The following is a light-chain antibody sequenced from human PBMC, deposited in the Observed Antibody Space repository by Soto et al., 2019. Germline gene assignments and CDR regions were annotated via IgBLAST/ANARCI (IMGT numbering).Light chain of an antibody. CDR2: RNN. CDR1: SSNIGPNY. J-gene: IGLJ2*01. V-gene: IGLV1-47*01. CDR3: ATWDDSLSGLHVV. Sequence: QSVLTQPPSASGTPGQRVTISCSGSSSNIGPNYVYWYQQFQGTAPKLLIYRNNQRPSAVPDRFSGSKSGTSASLAISGLRSEDEADYDCATWDDSLSGLHVVFGGGTKLTVL.